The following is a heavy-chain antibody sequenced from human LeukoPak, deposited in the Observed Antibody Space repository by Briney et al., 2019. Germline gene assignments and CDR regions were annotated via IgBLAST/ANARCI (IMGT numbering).Heavy chain of an antibody. D-gene: IGHD6-6*01. CDR2: IYSGGST. Sequence: GGSLRLSCAASGFTVSSNYMSWVRQAPGKGLEWVSVIYSGGSTYYADSVKGRFTISRDNSKNTLYLQMNSLRAEDTAVYYCARTSSSSSFYYYYYYMGVWGKGTTVTVSS. J-gene: IGHJ6*03. V-gene: IGHV3-53*01. CDR3: ARTSSSSSFYYYYYYMGV. CDR1: GFTVSSNY.